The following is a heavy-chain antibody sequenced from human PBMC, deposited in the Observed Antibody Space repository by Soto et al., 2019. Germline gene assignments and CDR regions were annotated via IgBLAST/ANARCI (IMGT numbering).Heavy chain of an antibody. D-gene: IGHD2-15*01. Sequence: QVQLVQSGAEVKKPGASVKVSCKASGYTFTTHGISWVRQVPGQGLEWMGWVRGDNGHTNYAQSLQGRVTMTTDTSTNTAYMALRSLRSDDTAVYYCPRELGYCGSGTCYREWFDPWGQGTLVTVSS. CDR1: GYTFTTHG. J-gene: IGHJ5*02. CDR2: VRGDNGHT. CDR3: PRELGYCGSGTCYREWFDP. V-gene: IGHV1-18*01.